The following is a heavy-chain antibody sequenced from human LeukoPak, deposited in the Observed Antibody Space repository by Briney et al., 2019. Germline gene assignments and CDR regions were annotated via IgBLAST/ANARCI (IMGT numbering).Heavy chain of an antibody. CDR2: ISNSGGST. CDR1: GFTFTSYA. V-gene: IGHV3-23*01. Sequence: PGGSLRLSCAATGFTFTSYAMSWVRQAPGKGLEWVSTISNSGGSTYYADSAKGRFTISRDNSKNTLYLQISSLRAEDTALYYCAKVLGRRAATGEFDYWGQGTLVTVSS. D-gene: IGHD2-15*01. CDR3: AKVLGRRAATGEFDY. J-gene: IGHJ4*02.